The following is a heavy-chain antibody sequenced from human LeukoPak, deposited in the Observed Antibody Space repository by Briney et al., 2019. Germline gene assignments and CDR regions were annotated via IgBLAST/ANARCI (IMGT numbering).Heavy chain of an antibody. CDR2: ISSSSSTI. D-gene: IGHD5-18*01. CDR3: ARDSGGYGLDYFDY. V-gene: IGHV3-48*01. CDR1: GFTFSSYS. J-gene: IGHJ4*02. Sequence: PGGSLRLSCAASGFTFSSYSMNWVRQAPGKGLEWVSYISSSSSTIYYADSVKGRFTISRDNAKNSLYRQMNSLRAEDTAVYYCARDSGGYGLDYFDYWGQGTLVTVSS.